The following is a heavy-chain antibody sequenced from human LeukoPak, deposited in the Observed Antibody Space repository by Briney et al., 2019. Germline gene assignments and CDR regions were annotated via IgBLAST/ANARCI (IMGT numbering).Heavy chain of an antibody. J-gene: IGHJ3*02. CDR1: GFTFSSYA. CDR2: ISGGGGGGGST. Sequence: GGSLRLSCAASGFTFSSYAMNWVRQAPGKGLEWVSAISGGGGGGGSTYYADSVKGRFTISRDNAKNSLYLQMNSLRAEDTAVYYCARDHSPYHYDFWSGYSLSLYSDAFDIWGQGTMVTVSS. D-gene: IGHD3-3*01. V-gene: IGHV3-23*01. CDR3: ARDHSPYHYDFWSGYSLSLYSDAFDI.